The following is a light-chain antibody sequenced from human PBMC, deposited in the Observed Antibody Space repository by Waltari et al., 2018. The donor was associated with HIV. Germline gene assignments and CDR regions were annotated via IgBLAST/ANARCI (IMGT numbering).Light chain of an antibody. V-gene: IGLV1-40*01. J-gene: IGLJ2*01. Sequence: QSVLTQPPSVSGAPGQRVTISCTGTTSNIGAGSDVHWYQQLPGTAPKLLIYGDANRPSGFPDRFSGSTSGTSASLAITGLRAEDECDYYCQSYDRSLSGVIFGGGTKLTVL. CDR3: QSYDRSLSGVI. CDR1: TSNIGAGSD. CDR2: GDA.